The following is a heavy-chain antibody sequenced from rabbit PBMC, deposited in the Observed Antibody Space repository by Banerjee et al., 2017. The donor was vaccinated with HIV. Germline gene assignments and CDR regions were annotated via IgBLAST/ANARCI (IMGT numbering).Heavy chain of an antibody. D-gene: IGHD4-1*01. J-gene: IGHJ4*01. Sequence: QEQLEESGGDLVKPEGSLTLTCTASGFSFSSGYWICWVRQAPGKGLEWIAYIYTGVYGTTYYASWAKGRFTISKTSSTTVTLQMTSLTAADTATYFCARDLAGVIGWNFGLWGPGTLVTVS. CDR2: IYTGVYGTT. CDR1: GFSFSSGYW. CDR3: ARDLAGVIGWNFGL. V-gene: IGHV1S45*01.